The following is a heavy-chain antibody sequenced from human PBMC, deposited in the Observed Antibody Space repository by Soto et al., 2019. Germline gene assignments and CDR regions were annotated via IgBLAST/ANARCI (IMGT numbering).Heavy chain of an antibody. J-gene: IGHJ3*02. Sequence: PSETMSLTCTVCGGSISSSSYYWGWFRQPPGKGLEWIGSIYYSGSTYSNLSLKSRVTISVDTSKNQFSLRLSSVTAADTAVYYCARRRRVTIFGVVINDAFDIWGQGTMVTVAS. V-gene: IGHV4-39*01. D-gene: IGHD3-3*01. CDR1: GGSISSSSYY. CDR2: IYYSGST. CDR3: ARRRRVTIFGVVINDAFDI.